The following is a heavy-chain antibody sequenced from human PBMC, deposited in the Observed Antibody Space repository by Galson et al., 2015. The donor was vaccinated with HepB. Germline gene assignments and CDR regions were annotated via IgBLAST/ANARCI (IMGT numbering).Heavy chain of an antibody. D-gene: IGHD6-13*01. Sequence: SLRLSCAASGFTFDDYTMHWVRQAPGKGLEWVSLISWDGGSTYYADSVKGRFTISRDNSKNSLYLQMNSLRTEDTALYYYAKMGAAAGYFDYWGQGTLVTVSS. CDR1: GFTFDDYT. CDR2: ISWDGGST. V-gene: IGHV3-43*01. CDR3: AKMGAAAGYFDY. J-gene: IGHJ4*02.